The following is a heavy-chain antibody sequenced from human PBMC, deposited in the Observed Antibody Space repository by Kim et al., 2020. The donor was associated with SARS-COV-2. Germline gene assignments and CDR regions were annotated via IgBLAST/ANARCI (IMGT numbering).Heavy chain of an antibody. Sequence: SQTLSLTCAISGDSVSSNSAAWNWIRQSPSRGLEWLGRTYYRSKWYNDYAVSVKSRITINPDTSKNQFSLQLNSVTPEDTAVYYCARDYCSSTSCRYEGYYGMDVWGQGTTVTVSS. CDR2: TYYRSKWYN. CDR1: GDSVSSNSAA. J-gene: IGHJ6*02. CDR3: ARDYCSSTSCRYEGYYGMDV. V-gene: IGHV6-1*01. D-gene: IGHD2-2*01.